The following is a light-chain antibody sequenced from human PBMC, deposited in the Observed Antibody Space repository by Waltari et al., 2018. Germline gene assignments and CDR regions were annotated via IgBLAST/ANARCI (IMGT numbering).Light chain of an antibody. Sequence: DIQLTQSPSFMSASVGDRVTISCRASQDISSYLAWYQQKPGEAPKLLIYAASTLQSGVPSRFSGSGSGTEFTLTISSLHPEDFAAYYCQQLNVYPLTFGGGSKVEIK. CDR1: QDISSY. CDR2: AAS. V-gene: IGKV1-9*01. J-gene: IGKJ4*01. CDR3: QQLNVYPLT.